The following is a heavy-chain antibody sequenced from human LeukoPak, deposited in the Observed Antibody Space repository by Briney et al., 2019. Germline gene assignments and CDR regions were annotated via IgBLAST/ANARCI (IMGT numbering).Heavy chain of an antibody. D-gene: IGHD3-10*01. CDR2: ISSSSSYI. CDR3: ARAITMVRGVIIKYYYYYMDV. J-gene: IGHJ6*03. CDR1: GFTFSSYS. Sequence: PGGSLRLSCAASGFTFSSYSMNWVRQAPGKGLEWVSSISSSSSYIYYADSVKGRFTIPRDNAKNSLYLQMNSLRAEDTAVYYCARAITMVRGVIIKYYYYYMDVWGKGTTVTISS. V-gene: IGHV3-21*01.